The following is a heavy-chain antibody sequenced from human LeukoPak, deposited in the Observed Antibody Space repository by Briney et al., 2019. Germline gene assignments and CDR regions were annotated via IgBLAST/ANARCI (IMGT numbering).Heavy chain of an antibody. V-gene: IGHV4-34*01. CDR1: GGSFSGYH. Sequence: PSETLSLTCAVYGGSFSGYHWSWIRQPPGKGLEWIGEINHSGSTNYNPSLKSRVTISVDTSKNQFSLKLSSVTAADTAVYYCARGRPHFDYWGQGTLVTVSS. J-gene: IGHJ4*02. CDR3: ARGRPHFDY. CDR2: INHSGST.